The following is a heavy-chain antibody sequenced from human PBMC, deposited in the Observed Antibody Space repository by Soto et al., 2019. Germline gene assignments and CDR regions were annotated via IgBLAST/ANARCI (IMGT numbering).Heavy chain of an antibody. CDR1: GFIFTNYA. V-gene: IGHV3-23*01. CDR2: IGGRGNSA. D-gene: IGHD5-12*01. CDR3: VREGRGSFDF. Sequence: GGSLRLSCAASGFIFTNYAMNWVRQAPGKGLEWVSVIGGRGNSAYYADSVQGRFTISRDNSKNTLSLQMSSLTADDTAIYYCVREGRGSFDFWGRG. J-gene: IGHJ3*01.